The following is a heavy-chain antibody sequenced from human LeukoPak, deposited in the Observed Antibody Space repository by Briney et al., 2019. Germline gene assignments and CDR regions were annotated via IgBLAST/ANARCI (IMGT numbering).Heavy chain of an antibody. CDR1: GFTFDDYA. D-gene: IGHD6-13*01. V-gene: IGHV3-9*01. CDR2: ISWNSGSI. CDR3: AKGSIAAAGTGWIDP. Sequence: GGSLRLSCAASGFTFDDYAMHWVRQAPGKGLEWVSGISWNSGSIGYADSVKGRFTISRDNAKNSLYLQMNSLRAEDTALYYCAKGSIAAAGTGWIDPWGQGTLVTVSS. J-gene: IGHJ5*02.